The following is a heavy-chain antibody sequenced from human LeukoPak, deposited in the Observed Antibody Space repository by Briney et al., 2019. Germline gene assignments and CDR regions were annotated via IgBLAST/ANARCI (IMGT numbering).Heavy chain of an antibody. V-gene: IGHV4-59*01. D-gene: IGHD6-19*01. CDR1: GGSISSYH. Sequence: PSETLPLACTVSGGSISSYHWTWIRQPPGKGLEWIGYIHYSGNTNYNPSLESRVTISVDTSKNQFSLRLTSVTAADTAVYYCARASSSGYYFFDYWGERTLVSVSS. J-gene: IGHJ4*02. CDR3: ARASSSGYYFFDY. CDR2: IHYSGNT.